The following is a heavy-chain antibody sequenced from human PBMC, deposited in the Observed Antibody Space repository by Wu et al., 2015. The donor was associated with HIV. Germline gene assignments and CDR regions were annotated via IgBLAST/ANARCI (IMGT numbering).Heavy chain of an antibody. CDR3: ATTMFRGGADR. Sequence: QMQLVQSEGEVKKAGASVKVSCKASGYSITANYLFWVRQAPGQGLEWVGWINPNSGDRKYAQSFQGRVTMTRDKSVNTAYMELSSLRPDDTAVYFCATTMFRGGADRWGQGTLVIVSS. V-gene: IGHV1-2*02. CDR1: GYSITANY. J-gene: IGHJ5*02. D-gene: IGHD3-10*01. CDR2: INPNSGDR.